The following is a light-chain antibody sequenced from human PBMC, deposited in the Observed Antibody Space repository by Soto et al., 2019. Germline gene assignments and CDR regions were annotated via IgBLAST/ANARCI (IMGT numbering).Light chain of an antibody. Sequence: QSALTQPASVSGSPGQSITISCTGSSSDVGGYTYVSWYQQHPGKAPKLMIYDVGSRPSGVSNRFSGSKSGTTASLTISGLQSEDEADYFCSSYTTSSTLVFGAGTKLTV. V-gene: IGLV2-14*01. CDR2: DVG. CDR1: SSDVGGYTY. J-gene: IGLJ2*01. CDR3: SSYTTSSTLV.